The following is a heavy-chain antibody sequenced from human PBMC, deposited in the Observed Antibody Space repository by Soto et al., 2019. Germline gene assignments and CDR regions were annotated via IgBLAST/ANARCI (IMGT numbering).Heavy chain of an antibody. V-gene: IGHV2-26*01. J-gene: IGHJ5*02. CDR2: IFSNDDK. Sequence: ESGPTLVNPTETLTLTCTVSGLSLSTGKLGVSWIRQPPGKALEWLAHIFSNDDKSYSTSLRSRVTISKDTSRSQVVLTMTNMDPLDSGTYYCALIKDCSRTDCYLAPFDPWGQGTRVTVSS. CDR1: GLSLSTGKLG. CDR3: ALIKDCSRTDCYLAPFDP. D-gene: IGHD2-2*01.